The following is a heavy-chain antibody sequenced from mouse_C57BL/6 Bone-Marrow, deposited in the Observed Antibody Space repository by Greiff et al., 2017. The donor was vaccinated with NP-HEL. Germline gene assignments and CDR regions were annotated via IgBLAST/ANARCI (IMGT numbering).Heavy chain of an antibody. CDR2: IDPNSGGT. CDR3: SARRPYYYGSSYSFDY. D-gene: IGHD1-1*01. Sequence: VQLQQPGAELVKPGASVKLSCKASGYTFTSYWMHWVKQRPGRGLEWIGRIDPNSGGTKYNEKFKSKATLTVDKPSSTAYMQLSSLTSEDSTVLYCSARRPYYYGSSYSFDYWGQGTTLTVSS. CDR1: GYTFTSYW. J-gene: IGHJ2*01. V-gene: IGHV1-72*01.